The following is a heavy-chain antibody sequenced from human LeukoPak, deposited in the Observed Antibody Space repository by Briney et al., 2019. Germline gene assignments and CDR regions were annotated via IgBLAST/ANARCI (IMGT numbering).Heavy chain of an antibody. Sequence: ASVKVSCKASGYTFTSYYMHWVRQAPGQGLEWMGWINPNSGGTNYAQKFQGRVTMTRDTSISTAYMELSRLRSDDTAVYYCARDPVYGSGSYYLYFDYWGQGTLVTVSS. J-gene: IGHJ4*02. CDR2: INPNSGGT. CDR1: GYTFTSYY. D-gene: IGHD3-10*01. CDR3: ARDPVYGSGSYYLYFDY. V-gene: IGHV1-2*02.